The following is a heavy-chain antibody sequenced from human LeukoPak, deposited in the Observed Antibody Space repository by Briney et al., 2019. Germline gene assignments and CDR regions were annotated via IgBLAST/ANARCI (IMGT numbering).Heavy chain of an antibody. CDR2: ISSSGSTI. CDR3: ARVGAQEVSSWYNY. D-gene: IGHD6-13*01. CDR1: GFTFNYAW. J-gene: IGHJ4*02. Sequence: PGGSLRLSCAASGFTFNYAWMSWIRQAPGKGLEWVSYISSSGSTIYYADSVKGRFTISRDNAKNSLYLQMNSLRAEDTAVYYCARVGAQEVSSWYNYWGQGTLVTVSS. V-gene: IGHV3-11*01.